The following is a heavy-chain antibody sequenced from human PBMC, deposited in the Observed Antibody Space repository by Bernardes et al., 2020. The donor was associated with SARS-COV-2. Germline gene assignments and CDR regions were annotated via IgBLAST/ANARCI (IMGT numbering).Heavy chain of an antibody. J-gene: IGHJ3*02. D-gene: IGHD3-22*01. CDR1: GYSFTSYG. Sequence: ASVKVSCKVSGYSFTSYGLSWVRQAPGQGLEWMAWISAFNGNTNYAQKVQDRVTLTADTSTSTVYMELRSLRSDDTAVYYCARAFENYYDRSGNYYSDAFDIWGQGTTVTVSS. CDR3: ARAFENYYDRSGNYYSDAFDI. CDR2: ISAFNGNT. V-gene: IGHV1-18*01.